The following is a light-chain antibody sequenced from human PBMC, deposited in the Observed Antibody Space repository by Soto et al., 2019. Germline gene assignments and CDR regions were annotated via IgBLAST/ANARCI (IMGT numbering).Light chain of an antibody. CDR3: SSDTSSSTLI. J-gene: IGLJ2*01. CDR2: EVN. CDR1: SSDIGGYNF. V-gene: IGLV2-14*01. Sequence: QSALTQPASVSGSPGQSITISCTGTSSDIGGYNFVSWYQQHPGKAPKLLIHEVNNRPSGVSIRFSGSKSGNTASLTISGLQAEDAADYYCSSDTSSSTLIFGGGTKLTVL.